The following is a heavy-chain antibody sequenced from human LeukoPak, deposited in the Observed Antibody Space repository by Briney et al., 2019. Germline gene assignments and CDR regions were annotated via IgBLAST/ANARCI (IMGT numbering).Heavy chain of an antibody. J-gene: IGHJ4*02. CDR1: GGSISSYY. CDR2: IYYSGST. CDR3: ARADSSGFDY. Sequence: SETLFLXCTVSGGSISSYYWSWIRQPPGKELEWIGYIYYSGSTNYNPSLKSRVTISVDTSKNQFSLKLSSVTAADTAEYYCARADSSGFDYWGQGTLVTVSS. D-gene: IGHD3-22*01. V-gene: IGHV4-59*01.